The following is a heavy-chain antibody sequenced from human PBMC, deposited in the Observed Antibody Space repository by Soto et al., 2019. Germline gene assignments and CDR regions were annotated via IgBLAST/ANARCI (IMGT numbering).Heavy chain of an antibody. Sequence: SVKVSWKASGFTFTSSAVQWVRQARGQGLEWIGWIDPGSGNTNYAQKFQDRVTITRNTSISTAYMELSSLRSEDTAVYYCASCPYGDYRNWFDPWGQGTLVTVSS. CDR3: ASCPYGDYRNWFDP. CDR2: IDPGSGNT. V-gene: IGHV1-58*01. CDR1: GFTFTSSA. D-gene: IGHD4-17*01. J-gene: IGHJ5*02.